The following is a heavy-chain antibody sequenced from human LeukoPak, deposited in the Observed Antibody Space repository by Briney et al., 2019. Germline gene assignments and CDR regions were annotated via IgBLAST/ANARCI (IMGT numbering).Heavy chain of an antibody. Sequence: SETLSLTCAVYGGSFSGYYWSWIRQPPGKGLEWIGEINRSGSTNYNPSLKSRVTISVDTSKNQFSLKLSSVTAADTAVYYCARGRLRWTYFDYWGQGTLVTVSS. D-gene: IGHD4-23*01. CDR1: GGSFSGYY. J-gene: IGHJ4*02. CDR2: INRSGST. CDR3: ARGRLRWTYFDY. V-gene: IGHV4-34*01.